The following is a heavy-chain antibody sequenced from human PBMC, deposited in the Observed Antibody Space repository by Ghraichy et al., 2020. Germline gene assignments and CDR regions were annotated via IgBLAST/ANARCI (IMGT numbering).Heavy chain of an antibody. V-gene: IGHV3-74*01. CDR1: GFTFSSYW. CDR3: ARVMGLNWGSGLTTFDY. J-gene: IGHJ4*02. Sequence: GGSLRLSCAASGFTFSSYWMHWVRQAPGKGLVWVSRISSDGSGASYADSVKGRFTISRDNAKNTLYLQMNSLRAEDTAVYYCARVMGLNWGSGLTTFDYWGQGTLVTVSS. D-gene: IGHD7-27*01. CDR2: ISSDGSGA.